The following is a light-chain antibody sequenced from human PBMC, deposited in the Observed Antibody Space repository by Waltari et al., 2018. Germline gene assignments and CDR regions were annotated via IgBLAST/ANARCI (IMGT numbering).Light chain of an antibody. CDR2: GAS. Sequence: EVVLTQSPDTLSVSPGERATLSCRTSRSVNSNLAGYQHKPGQAPRLLMYGASTRPTGIPDRFSGRESGTEFNLTITSLQSEDFAVYYCQQYNNWPLTFGGGTKVEI. J-gene: IGKJ4*01. V-gene: IGKV3-15*01. CDR3: QQYNNWPLT. CDR1: RSVNSN.